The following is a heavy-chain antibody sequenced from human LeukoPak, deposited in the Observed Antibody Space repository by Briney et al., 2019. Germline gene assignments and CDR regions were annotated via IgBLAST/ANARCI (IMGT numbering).Heavy chain of an antibody. D-gene: IGHD3-3*01. CDR3: ATPPPYDFWSGYVGGGYAFDV. Sequence: ASVKVSCKVSGYTLTELSMHWVRQAPGKGLEWMGGFDPEDGETIYAQKFQGRVTMTEDTSTDTAYMELSSLRSEDTAVYYCATPPPYDFWSGYVGGGYAFDVWGQGTMVTVSS. CDR1: GYTLTELS. CDR2: FDPEDGET. V-gene: IGHV1-24*01. J-gene: IGHJ3*01.